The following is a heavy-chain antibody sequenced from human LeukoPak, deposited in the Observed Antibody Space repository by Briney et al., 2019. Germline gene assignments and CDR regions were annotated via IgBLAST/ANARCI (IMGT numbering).Heavy chain of an antibody. J-gene: IGHJ6*03. D-gene: IGHD2-2*02. Sequence: GASVTVSCKASGYTFTGYYMHWVRLAPAQGLEWVGWINPNSGGTNYAQKFQGRVTMTRDTSISTAYMELSRLRSDDTAVYYCARDAVGFGYCSSTSCYIHYYMDVWGKGTTVTVSS. CDR1: GYTFTGYY. V-gene: IGHV1-2*02. CDR2: INPNSGGT. CDR3: ARDAVGFGYCSSTSCYIHYYMDV.